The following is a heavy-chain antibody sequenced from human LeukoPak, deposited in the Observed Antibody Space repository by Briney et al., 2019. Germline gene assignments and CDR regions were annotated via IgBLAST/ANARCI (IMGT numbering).Heavy chain of an antibody. CDR2: ISAYNGNT. CDR1: GYTFTSYG. Sequence: ASVKVSCKASGYTFTSYGISWVRQAPGQGLEWMGWISAYNGNTNYAQKLQGRVTMTTDTSTSTAYMELRSLRSDDTAVYYCARRYCSGGSCYSWDFDYWSQGTLVTVSS. CDR3: ARRYCSGGSCYSWDFDY. V-gene: IGHV1-18*04. D-gene: IGHD2-15*01. J-gene: IGHJ4*02.